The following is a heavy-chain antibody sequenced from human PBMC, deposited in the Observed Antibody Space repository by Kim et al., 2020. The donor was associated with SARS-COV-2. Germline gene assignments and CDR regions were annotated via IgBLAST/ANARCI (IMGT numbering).Heavy chain of an antibody. V-gene: IGHV4-59*01. CDR3: ARTAPRRSSTAYYFYGLDV. J-gene: IGHJ6*02. CDR1: GGSISSFY. D-gene: IGHD3-22*01. Sequence: SETLSLTCTVSGGSISSFYWSWVRQPPGKGLEWVAFLSYDGNTNYNPSLKSRVTISRDTSKNQFSLRVTSVSAADPAVYFCARTAPRRSSTAYYFYGLDVWGQGTPVIVSS. CDR2: LSYDGNT.